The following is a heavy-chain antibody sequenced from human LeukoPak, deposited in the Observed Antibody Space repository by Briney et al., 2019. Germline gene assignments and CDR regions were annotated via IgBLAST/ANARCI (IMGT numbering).Heavy chain of an antibody. CDR1: AGFTFSDYW. CDR3: VSGIGWLPDY. Sequence: PGGSLRLSCAASAGFTFSDYWMNWVRQAPGKGLERVAIIKQDGREKLYVDSVKGRFTISRDNAKSSLYLQMNSLRAEDTAVYYCVSGIGWLPDYWGQGTLVTVSS. CDR2: IKQDGREK. V-gene: IGHV3-7*03. J-gene: IGHJ4*02. D-gene: IGHD6-19*01.